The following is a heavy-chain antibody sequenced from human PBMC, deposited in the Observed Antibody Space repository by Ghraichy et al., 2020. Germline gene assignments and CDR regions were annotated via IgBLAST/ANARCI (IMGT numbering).Heavy chain of an antibody. V-gene: IGHV4-34*01. J-gene: IGHJ6*02. D-gene: IGHD2-8*01. CDR1: GGSFSGYY. CDR2: INHSGST. CDR3: ARLMARSVATYYYYYGMDV. Sequence: SETLSLTCAVYGGSFSGYYWSWIRQPPGKGLEWIGEINHSGSTNYNPSLKSRVTISVDTSKNQFSLKLSSVTAADTAVYYCARLMARSVATYYYYYGMDVWGQGTTVTVSS.